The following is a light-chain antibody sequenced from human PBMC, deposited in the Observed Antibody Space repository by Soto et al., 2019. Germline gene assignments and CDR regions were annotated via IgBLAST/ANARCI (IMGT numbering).Light chain of an antibody. CDR2: GAS. J-gene: IGKJ1*01. CDR1: QTIRSNY. Sequence: ETVLTQSPGTLSLSPGERATLSCRASQTIRSNYLAWYRQTPGQAPRLLIYGASNSATGIADWFSGSGSGTDFPLIISRLEPEDFELYYCQQYGSSPWTFSQGTKVEIK. V-gene: IGKV3-20*01. CDR3: QQYGSSPWT.